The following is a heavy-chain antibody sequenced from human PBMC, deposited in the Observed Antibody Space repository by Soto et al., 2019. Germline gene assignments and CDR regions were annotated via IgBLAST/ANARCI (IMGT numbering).Heavy chain of an antibody. CDR3: ARARGYR. Sequence: EVQLVESGGGLVQPGGSLRLSCAASGFSVGDNYMKWVRQAPGKGLEWVSLIYSVGSTFYADSVKGRFTISRDNSKNTLFLQMNNLRVDDTAVYYCARARGYRWGQGTMVTVSA. CDR1: GFSVGDNY. V-gene: IGHV3-66*01. D-gene: IGHD5-12*01. CDR2: IYSVGST. J-gene: IGHJ3*01.